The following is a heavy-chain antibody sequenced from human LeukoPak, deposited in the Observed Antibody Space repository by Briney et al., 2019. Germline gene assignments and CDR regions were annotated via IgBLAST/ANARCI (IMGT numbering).Heavy chain of an antibody. CDR1: GYTFTIYY. Sequence: ASVNVSFTASGYTFTIYYMHWVRQAPGQGLEWMGIINPSGGSTSYAQKFQGRVTMTRDTSTSTVYMELSSLRSEDTAVYYCARDGRGEYYFDYWGQGTLVTVSS. CDR3: ARDGRGEYYFDY. CDR2: INPSGGST. J-gene: IGHJ4*02. V-gene: IGHV1-46*01. D-gene: IGHD5-12*01.